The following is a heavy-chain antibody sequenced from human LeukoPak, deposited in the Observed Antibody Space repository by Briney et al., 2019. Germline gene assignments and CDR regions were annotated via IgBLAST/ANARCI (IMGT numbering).Heavy chain of an antibody. CDR3: AREGLVGATGLNFGY. CDR1: GFIFSDYY. Sequence: GGSLRLSCDASGFIFSDYYMSWVRQAPGKGLEWISYISNPSSTRYYADSVKGRFTISRDNAKNSLYLQMNSLRAEDTAVYYCAREGLVGATGLNFGYWGQGTLVTVSS. D-gene: IGHD1-26*01. V-gene: IGHV3-11*04. CDR2: ISNPSSTR. J-gene: IGHJ4*02.